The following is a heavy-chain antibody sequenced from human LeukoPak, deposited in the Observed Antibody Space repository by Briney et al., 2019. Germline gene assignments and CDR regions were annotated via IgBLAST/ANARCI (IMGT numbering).Heavy chain of an antibody. CDR3: ARDTIEMATIKAFDI. J-gene: IGHJ3*02. V-gene: IGHV4-34*01. Sequence: SSETLSLTCAVYGGSFSGYSWTWIRQPPGKGLEWIGEFNHSGSTNYNPSLKSRVTISVDTSKNQFSLKLTSVTAADTAVYYCARDTIEMATIKAFDIWGQGTMVTVSS. CDR2: FNHSGST. D-gene: IGHD5-24*01. CDR1: GGSFSGYS.